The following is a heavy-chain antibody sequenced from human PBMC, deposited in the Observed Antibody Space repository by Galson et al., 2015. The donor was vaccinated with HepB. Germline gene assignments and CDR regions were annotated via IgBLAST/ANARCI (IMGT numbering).Heavy chain of an antibody. CDR2: VHVGNSGESDI. CDR1: GYYFTDYY. J-gene: IGHJ6*02. CDR3: ARQEIAVTGTTRRRGPYYYYGMDV. D-gene: IGHD6-19*01. V-gene: IGHV5-51*01. Sequence: QSGAEVKKPGESLKISCKGFGYYFTDYYIGWVRQMPGKGLEWMGVVHVGNSGESDIRYSPSFKGQVTISADKSISTAYLQRSSLKASDTAMYYCARQEIAVTGTTRRRGPYYYYGMDVWGQGTTVTVSS.